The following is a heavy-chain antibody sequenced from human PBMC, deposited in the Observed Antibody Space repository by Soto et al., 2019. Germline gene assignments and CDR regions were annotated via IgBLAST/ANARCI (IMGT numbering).Heavy chain of an antibody. D-gene: IGHD4-17*01. CDR2: IYYSGST. V-gene: IGHV4-31*03. Sequence: QVQLQESGPGLVKPSQTLSLTCTVSGGSISSGGYYWSWIRQHPGKGLEWIGYIYYSGSTYYNPSRKSRVTISVDTSKNQCSLKLSSVTAADTAVYYCAREGVEGYGDWFDPWGQGTLVTVSS. J-gene: IGHJ5*02. CDR3: AREGVEGYGDWFDP. CDR1: GGSISSGGYY.